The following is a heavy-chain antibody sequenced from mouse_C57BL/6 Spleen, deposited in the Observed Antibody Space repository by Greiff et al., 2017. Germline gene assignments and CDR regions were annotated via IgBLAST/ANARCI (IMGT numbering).Heavy chain of an antibody. CDR3: ARDYGSHYFDY. Sequence: EVQLQQSGPGLVKPSQSLSLTCSVTGYSITSGYYWNWIRQFPGNKLEWMGYISYDGSNNYNPSLKNRISITRDTSKNQFFLKLNSVTTEDTATYYCARDYGSHYFDYWGQGTTLTVSS. CDR2: ISYDGSN. V-gene: IGHV3-6*01. CDR1: GYSITSGYY. D-gene: IGHD1-1*01. J-gene: IGHJ2*01.